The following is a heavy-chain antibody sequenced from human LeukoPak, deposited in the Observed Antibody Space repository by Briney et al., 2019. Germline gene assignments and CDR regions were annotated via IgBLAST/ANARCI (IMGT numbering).Heavy chain of an antibody. CDR1: GFTFSSYW. D-gene: IGHD1-7*01. CDR2: IKNDGSGK. Sequence: PGGSLRLSCAASGFTFSSYWMSWVRQTPGKGLEWVANIKNDGSGKYYVDSVKGRFAISRDNAKNSLYLQMDSLRAEDTAVYYCAKYQTGTWTSYDSSDIWGQGTLVTVSS. J-gene: IGHJ3*02. CDR3: AKYQTGTWTSYDSSDI. V-gene: IGHV3-7*01.